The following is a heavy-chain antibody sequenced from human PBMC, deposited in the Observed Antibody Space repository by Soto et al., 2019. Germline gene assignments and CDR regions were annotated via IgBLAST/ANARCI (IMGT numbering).Heavy chain of an antibody. J-gene: IGHJ6*01. Sequence: EVQLVESGGGLVQPGGSLRLSCAASGFTFSSYWMSWVRQAPGKGLEWVANIKQDGSEKYYVDSVKGRFTISRDNAKNSLYLQMNSLRAEDTAVYYCARAGIAAAGPRSEDHYYYYYGMDVW. V-gene: IGHV3-7*05. CDR2: IKQDGSEK. D-gene: IGHD6-13*01. CDR3: ARAGIAAAGPRSEDHYYYYYGMDV. CDR1: GFTFSSYW.